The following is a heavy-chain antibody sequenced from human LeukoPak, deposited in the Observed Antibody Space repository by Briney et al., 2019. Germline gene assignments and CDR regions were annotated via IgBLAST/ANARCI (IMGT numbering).Heavy chain of an antibody. D-gene: IGHD6-19*01. CDR3: ARWYSSGWYSDY. CDR1: GFSFSTYS. CDR2: VSGTSEYI. V-gene: IGHV3-21*06. J-gene: IGHJ4*02. Sequence: GGSLRLSCAASGFSFSTYSMIWVRQAPGKGLEWVSSVSGTSEYIYYADSVRGRFTISRDNAKNTVYLQMNSLRAEDTAVYYCARWYSSGWYSDYWGQGTLVPSPQ.